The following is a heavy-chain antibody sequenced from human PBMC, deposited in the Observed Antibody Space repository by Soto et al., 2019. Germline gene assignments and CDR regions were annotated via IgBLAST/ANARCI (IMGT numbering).Heavy chain of an antibody. CDR3: AHGTLHDDGDYDPGTSHVFDS. Sequence: QITLKESGPSPVKPTQTLTVTCTFSGFSLSNSGVGVAWIRQPPGKALEWLALIYGDNDKRYSPSLKTRLTITKATSKNQVVLTMTNMDPVDTATYYCAHGTLHDDGDYDPGTSHVFDSWGQGTLVTVSS. V-gene: IGHV2-5*02. CDR1: GFSLSNSGVG. CDR2: IYGDNDK. J-gene: IGHJ4*02. D-gene: IGHD4-17*01.